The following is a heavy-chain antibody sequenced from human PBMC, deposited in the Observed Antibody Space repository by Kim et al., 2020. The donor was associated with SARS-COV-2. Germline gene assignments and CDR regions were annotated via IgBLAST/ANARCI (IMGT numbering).Heavy chain of an antibody. J-gene: IGHJ4*02. V-gene: IGHV4-59*01. Sequence: SETLSLTCTVSGGSISSYYWSWIRQPPGKGLEWIGYIYYSGSTNYNPSLKSRVTISVDTSKNQFSLKLSSVTAADTAVYYCARSSGYSSGWYDYWGQGTLVTVSS. D-gene: IGHD6-19*01. CDR1: GGSISSYY. CDR3: ARSSGYSSGWYDY. CDR2: IYYSGST.